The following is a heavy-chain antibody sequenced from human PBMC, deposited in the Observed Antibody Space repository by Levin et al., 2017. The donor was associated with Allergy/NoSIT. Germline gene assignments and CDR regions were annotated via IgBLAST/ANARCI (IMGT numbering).Heavy chain of an antibody. J-gene: IGHJ4*02. Sequence: LSQTLSLTCTVSGGSISSYYWSWIRQPPGKGLEWIGYIYYSGSTNYNPSLKSRVTISVDTSKNQFSLKLSSVTAADTAVYYCARDLGDGWGQGTLVTVSS. CDR2: IYYSGST. CDR3: ARDLGDG. D-gene: IGHD4-17*01. V-gene: IGHV4-59*01. CDR1: GGSISSYY.